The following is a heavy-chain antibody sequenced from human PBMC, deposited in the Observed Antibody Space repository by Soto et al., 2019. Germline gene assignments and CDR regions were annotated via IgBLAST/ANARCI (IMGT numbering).Heavy chain of an antibody. CDR2: ISAFNGNT. J-gene: IGHJ4*02. D-gene: IGHD1-26*01. CDR3: GRVLSGSYFDDLDF. V-gene: IGHV1-18*01. CDR1: GYNFDKYA. Sequence: QIQLVQSGAEVKKPGASVNVSCKASGYNFDKYAIMWVRQARGQGLEWMGLISAFNGNTNQAPKLQGRLTMTTDTSTNTAHMQLRGLTSDERAVYYCGRVLSGSYFDDLDFWGQGTLVTVSS.